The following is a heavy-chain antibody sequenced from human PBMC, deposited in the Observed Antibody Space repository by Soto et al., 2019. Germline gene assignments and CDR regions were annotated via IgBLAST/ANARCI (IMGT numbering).Heavy chain of an antibody. CDR2: ISGSGGST. D-gene: IGHD2-15*01. CDR1: GYTFTSYA. Sequence: SCKASGYTFTSYAMTWVRQAPGKGLEWVSAISGSGGSTYYADSVKGRFTISRDNSKNTLYLQMNSLRAEDTAVYYCAKDRVVVYVWGQGTTVTVSS. J-gene: IGHJ6*02. CDR3: AKDRVVVYV. V-gene: IGHV3-23*01.